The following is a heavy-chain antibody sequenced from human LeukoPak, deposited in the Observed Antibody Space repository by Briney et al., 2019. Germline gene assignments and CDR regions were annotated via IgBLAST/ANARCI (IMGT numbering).Heavy chain of an antibody. D-gene: IGHD5-18*01. CDR3: ARASNTAMVTY. CDR2: INHSGST. CDR1: GGSVSSGGYY. J-gene: IGHJ4*02. Sequence: PSETLSLTCTVSGGSVSSGGYYWSWIRQPPGKGLEWIGEINHSGSTNYNPSLKSRVTISVDTSKNQFSLKLSSVTAADTAVYYCARASNTAMVTYWGQGTLVTVSS. V-gene: IGHV4-61*08.